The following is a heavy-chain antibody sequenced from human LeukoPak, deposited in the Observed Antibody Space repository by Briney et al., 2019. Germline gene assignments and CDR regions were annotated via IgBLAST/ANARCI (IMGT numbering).Heavy chain of an antibody. CDR1: GGYISNYY. Sequence: PETLSLTRTVSGGYISNYYWSWIRQPAGKGLEWIGRIYSSGSTNYNPSLKSRVTMSVDTSTNQLSLRLSSVTAADTAVYYCARLSVLLGGFDPWGQGTLVTVSS. D-gene: IGHD3-10*01. CDR2: IYSSGST. V-gene: IGHV4-4*07. CDR3: ARLSVLLGGFDP. J-gene: IGHJ5*02.